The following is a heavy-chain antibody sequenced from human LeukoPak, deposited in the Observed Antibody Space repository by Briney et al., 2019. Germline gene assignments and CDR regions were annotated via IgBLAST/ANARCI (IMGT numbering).Heavy chain of an antibody. CDR1: GYTFTSYG. CDR2: ISANNGNT. V-gene: IGHV1-18*01. Sequence: GASVKVSCKASGYTFTSYGISWVRQAPGQGLEWMGWISANNGNTNYAQKLQGRVTMTTDTSTSTAYMELRSLRSDDTAVYCCARDRGYCSGGSCYQGGSGYWGQGTLVTVSS. D-gene: IGHD2-15*01. J-gene: IGHJ4*02. CDR3: ARDRGYCSGGSCYQGGSGY.